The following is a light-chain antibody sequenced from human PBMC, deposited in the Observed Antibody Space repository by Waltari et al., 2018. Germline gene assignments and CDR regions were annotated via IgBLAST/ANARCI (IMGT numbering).Light chain of an antibody. CDR3: QQVCSPPIT. CDR1: QSIGDY. V-gene: IGKV1-39*01. CDR2: AAS. Sequence: DIQMTQSPSSLSASVGDRVTITCRASQSIGDYVNWFQQKPGKAPNLLIYAASSLQSGVTSRFSGGGSGTDFTLTISSLHPDDFATYYCQQVCSPPITFGQGTRLEIK. J-gene: IGKJ5*01.